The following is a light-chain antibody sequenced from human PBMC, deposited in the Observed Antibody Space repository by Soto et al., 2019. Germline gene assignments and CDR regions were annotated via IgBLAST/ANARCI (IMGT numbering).Light chain of an antibody. J-gene: IGKJ1*01. Sequence: DIQMTQSPSTLSASVGDRVTITCRASQSISSWLAWYQQKPGKAPKLLIYKASSLESGVPSRFSGSGSGTEFTLTISSLQSEDFALYYCQQYNDWPTFGQGTKVDIK. V-gene: IGKV1-5*03. CDR3: QQYNDWPT. CDR2: KAS. CDR1: QSISSW.